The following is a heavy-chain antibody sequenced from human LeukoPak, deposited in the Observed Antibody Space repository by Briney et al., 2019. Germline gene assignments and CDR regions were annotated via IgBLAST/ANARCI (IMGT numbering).Heavy chain of an antibody. CDR2: ISGSGRST. CDR1: ESTFITYA. D-gene: IGHD6-13*01. V-gene: IGHV3-23*01. CDR3: VKASSSSWSSFDY. J-gene: IGHJ4*02. Sequence: GGSLRLSCAASESTFITYAMNWVRQAPGKGLEWVATISGSGRSTYYADSVKGRFTISRDNSKHTLSLQMASLRAEDTAVYYCVKASSSSWSSFDYWGQGTLVTVSS.